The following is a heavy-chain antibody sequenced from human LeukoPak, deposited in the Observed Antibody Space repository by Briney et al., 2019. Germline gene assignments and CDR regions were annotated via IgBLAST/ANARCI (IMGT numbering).Heavy chain of an antibody. V-gene: IGHV4-39*07. Sequence: PSETLSLTCIVSGGSISSSNYYWSWIRQPPGKGLEWIGEINHSGSTNYNPSLKSRVTISVDTSKNQFSLKLSSVTAADTAVYYCARRGPQPPSDSVGSFDYWGQGTLVTVSS. CDR1: GGSISSSNYY. CDR2: INHSGST. D-gene: IGHD1-26*01. J-gene: IGHJ4*02. CDR3: ARRGPQPPSDSVGSFDY.